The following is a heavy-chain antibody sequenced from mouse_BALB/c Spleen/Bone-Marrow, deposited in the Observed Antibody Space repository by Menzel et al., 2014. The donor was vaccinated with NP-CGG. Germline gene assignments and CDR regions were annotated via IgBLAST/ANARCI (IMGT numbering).Heavy chain of an antibody. V-gene: IGHV5-12*01. CDR1: GFTFSDYY. CDR3: STMITTPYTLDY. D-gene: IGHD2-4*01. CDR2: ISNGGGST. J-gene: IGHJ4*01. Sequence: EVKLVESGGGSVQPGGSLKLSCAASGFTFSDYYMYWVRQTPEKRLEWVAYISNGGGSTYYPDTVKGRFTISRDNAKNTLFLQMSRLKSEDTAVYFCSTMITTPYTLDYWGQGTSVTVSS.